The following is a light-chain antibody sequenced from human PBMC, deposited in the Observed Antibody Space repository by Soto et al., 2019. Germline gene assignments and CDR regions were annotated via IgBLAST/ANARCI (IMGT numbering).Light chain of an antibody. CDR1: QSISSW. Sequence: DIQMTQSPSTLSASVGDRVTITCRASQSISSWLAWYQQKPGKAPKLLIYKASSLESGVPSRFSGSGSGTESTLTISSLQADDVATYYCQQYNSWWTFGQGTKLEIK. CDR3: QQYNSWWT. CDR2: KAS. J-gene: IGKJ2*02. V-gene: IGKV1-5*03.